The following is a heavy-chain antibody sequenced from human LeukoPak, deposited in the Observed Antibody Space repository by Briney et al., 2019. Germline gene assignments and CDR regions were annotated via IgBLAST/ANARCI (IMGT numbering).Heavy chain of an antibody. D-gene: IGHD6-13*01. Sequence: SETLSLTCTVSGGSIRSGGYYWSWIRQPPGKGLEWIGYVYHSGYTYYSTSLKSRVTISVDRSRNQFSLKLRSVTAADTAVYFCARDRDSSTWFSYFDYWGQGTLVTVSS. V-gene: IGHV4-30-2*01. CDR1: GGSIRSGGYY. J-gene: IGHJ4*02. CDR2: VYHSGYT. CDR3: ARDRDSSTWFSYFDY.